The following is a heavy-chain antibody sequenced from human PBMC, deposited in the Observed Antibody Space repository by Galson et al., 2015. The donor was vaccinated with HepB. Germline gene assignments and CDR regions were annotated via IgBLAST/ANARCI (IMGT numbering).Heavy chain of an antibody. CDR2: IYWDDDK. D-gene: IGHD5-12*01. CDR3: AHMKRGATPVFDT. V-gene: IGHV2-5*02. Sequence: PALVTPTQTLTLTCTFSGFSLSTSGVAVGWIRQPPGKALEWLVLIYWDDDKRYSPSLKSRLTIPKDTSKNQVVLTMTNMDPVDTARYYCAHMKRGATPVFDTWGQGTMATVSS. CDR1: GFSLSTSGVA. J-gene: IGHJ3*02.